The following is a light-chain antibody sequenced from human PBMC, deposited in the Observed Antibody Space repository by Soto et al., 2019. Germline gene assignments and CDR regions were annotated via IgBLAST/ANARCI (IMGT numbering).Light chain of an antibody. CDR1: SSDVGAYKY. Sequence: QSALTQPASVSGSPGQSITISCTGTSSDVGAYKYVSWYQQHPGKAPKLLIYEVSYRPSVVSNRFSGSKTGNTASLTISGLQADDEADYYGSSYASSNTYVFGTGTKGTVL. CDR2: EVS. J-gene: IGLJ1*01. V-gene: IGLV2-14*01. CDR3: SSYASSNTYV.